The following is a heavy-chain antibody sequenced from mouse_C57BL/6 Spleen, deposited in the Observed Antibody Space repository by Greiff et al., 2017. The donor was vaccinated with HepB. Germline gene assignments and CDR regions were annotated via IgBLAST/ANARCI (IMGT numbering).Heavy chain of an antibody. CDR3: ARDHLGYFDY. J-gene: IGHJ2*01. V-gene: IGHV5-16*01. Sequence: DVHLVESEGGLVQPGSSMKLSCTASGFTFSDYYMAWVRQVPEKGLEWVANINYDGSSTYYLDSLKSRFIISRDNAKNILYLQMSSLKSEDTATYYCARDHLGYFDYWGQGTTLTVSS. D-gene: IGHD4-1*01. CDR2: INYDGSST. CDR1: GFTFSDYY.